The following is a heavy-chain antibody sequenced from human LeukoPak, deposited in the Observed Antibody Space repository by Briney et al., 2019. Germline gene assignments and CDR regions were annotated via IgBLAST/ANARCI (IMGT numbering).Heavy chain of an antibody. Sequence: SVKVSCTASGGTFSSYAISWVRQAPGQGLEWMGGIIPIFGTANYAQKFQGRVTITADESTSTAYMELSSLRSEDTAVYYCARPRDPYSSSWYYFDYWGQGTLVTVSS. V-gene: IGHV1-69*01. CDR1: GGTFSSYA. J-gene: IGHJ4*02. D-gene: IGHD6-13*01. CDR3: ARPRDPYSSSWYYFDY. CDR2: IIPIFGTA.